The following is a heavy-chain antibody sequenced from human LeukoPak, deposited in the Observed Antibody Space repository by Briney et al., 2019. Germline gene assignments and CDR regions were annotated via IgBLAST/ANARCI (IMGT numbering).Heavy chain of an antibody. CDR2: MNPHSGGT. CDR3: VRDGDGRINFDY. CDR1: GYILSDYY. V-gene: IGHV1-2*02. D-gene: IGHD3-10*01. J-gene: IGHJ4*02. Sequence: ASVKVSCKASGYILSDYYMHWVRQVPGQGLEWMGWMNPHSGGTNYAQKFQGRVTMTRDTSISIDYMELSRLTSDDTAVYYCVRDGDGRINFDYWGQGTLVTVSS.